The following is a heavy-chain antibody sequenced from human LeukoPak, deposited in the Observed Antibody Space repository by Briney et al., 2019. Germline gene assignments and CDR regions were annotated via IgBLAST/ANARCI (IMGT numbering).Heavy chain of an antibody. J-gene: IGHJ3*02. CDR1: GFTFSSYE. CDR2: ISSSGTTK. D-gene: IGHD3-22*01. Sequence: PGGSLRLSCASSGFTFSSYEMNWVRQAPGKGLEWVSYISSSGTTKYYADSVKGRFTISRDNAENSLYLQMNSLRAEDTAFYYCARDESSGYYPDAFDIWGQGTMVTVSS. V-gene: IGHV3-48*03. CDR3: ARDESSGYYPDAFDI.